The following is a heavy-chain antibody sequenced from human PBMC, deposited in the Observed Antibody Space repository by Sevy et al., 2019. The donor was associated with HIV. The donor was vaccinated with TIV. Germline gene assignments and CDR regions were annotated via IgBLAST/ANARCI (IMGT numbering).Heavy chain of an antibody. CDR3: VRSMRYCSGGSCPFVYYYGMDV. CDR1: GFTFSSYA. CDR2: ISYDGSNK. V-gene: IGHV3-30*04. Sequence: GGSLRLSCAASGFTFSSYAMHWVRQAPGKGLEWVAVISYDGSNKYYADSVKGRFTISRDNSKNTLYLQMNSLRAEDTAVYYCVRSMRYCSGGSCPFVYYYGMDVWGQGTTVTVSS. J-gene: IGHJ6*02. D-gene: IGHD2-15*01.